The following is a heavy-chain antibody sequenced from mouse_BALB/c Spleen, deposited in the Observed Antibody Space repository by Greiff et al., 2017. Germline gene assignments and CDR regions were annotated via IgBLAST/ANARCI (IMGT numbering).Heavy chain of an antibody. V-gene: IGHV3-6*02. D-gene: IGHD2-3*01. CDR2: ISYDGSN. CDR1: GYSITSGYY. Sequence: EVQLVESGPGLVKPSQSLSLTCSVTGYSITSGYYWNWIRQFPGNKLEWMGYISYDGSNNYNPSLKNRISITRDTSKNQFFLKLNSVTTEDTATYYCAKSGDGYYPSWFAYWGQGTLVTVSA. CDR3: AKSGDGYYPSWFAY. J-gene: IGHJ3*01.